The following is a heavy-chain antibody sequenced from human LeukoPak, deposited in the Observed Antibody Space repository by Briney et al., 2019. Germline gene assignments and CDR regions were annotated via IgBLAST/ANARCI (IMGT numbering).Heavy chain of an antibody. CDR2: INPNSGGT. V-gene: IGHV1-2*02. D-gene: IGHD6-19*01. J-gene: IGHJ5*02. CDR3: ASTPYSSGWYLSQNWFDP. Sequence: ASVKVSCKASGYTFTSYDINWVRQAPGQGLEWMGWINPNSGGTNYAQKFQGRVTMTRDTSISTAYMELSRLRSDDTAVYYCASTPYSSGWYLSQNWFDPWGQGTLVTVSS. CDR1: GYTFTSYD.